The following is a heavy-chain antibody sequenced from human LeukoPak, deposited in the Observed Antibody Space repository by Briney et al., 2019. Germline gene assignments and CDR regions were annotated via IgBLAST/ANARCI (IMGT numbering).Heavy chain of an antibody. V-gene: IGHV3-23*01. D-gene: IGHD6-13*01. J-gene: IGHJ4*02. CDR1: GFSFRNSA. CDR3: VRDNPRQQGFAY. CDR2: ISGSGGGT. Sequence: PGGSLRLSCVASGFSFRNSAMNWVRQAPGKGLEWVSLISGSGGGTDYGDSVKGRFTISRDNAKNSLYLQMNSLRAEDTAVYYCVRDNPRQQGFAYWGQGTLVTVSS.